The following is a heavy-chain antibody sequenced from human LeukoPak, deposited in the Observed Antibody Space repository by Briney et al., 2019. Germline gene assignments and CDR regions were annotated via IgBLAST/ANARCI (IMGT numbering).Heavy chain of an antibody. CDR1: GGSITGYY. D-gene: IGHD6-19*01. V-gene: IGHV4-59*08. J-gene: IGHJ4*02. CDR2: FYDIGST. Sequence: SETLSLTCTVSGGSITGYYWSWIRQPPGKGLEWIGYFYDIGSTSYNPSLKSRVTISVDTSKNQFSLEFNSVTAADTAVYYCARQSYSSGWGLAPADDWGQGTLVTVSS. CDR3: ARQSYSSGWGLAPADD.